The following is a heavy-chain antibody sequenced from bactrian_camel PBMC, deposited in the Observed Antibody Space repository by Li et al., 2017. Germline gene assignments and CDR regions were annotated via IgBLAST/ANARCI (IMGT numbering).Heavy chain of an antibody. V-gene: IGHV3S63*01. CDR3: AADRALCLVVAGIVGPDEYDR. D-gene: IGHD6*01. CDR2: IDTDGGA. J-gene: IGHJ4*01. Sequence: HVQLVESGGDSVQAGGSLTLSCERSGYTPHKYCMAWFRQAPGKDREGVASIDTDGGATYEDSVKGRFTISRDNVKNTLYLQMNNLEPEDTATYYCAADRALCLVVAGIVGPDEYDRWGQGTQVTVS. CDR1: GYTPHKYC.